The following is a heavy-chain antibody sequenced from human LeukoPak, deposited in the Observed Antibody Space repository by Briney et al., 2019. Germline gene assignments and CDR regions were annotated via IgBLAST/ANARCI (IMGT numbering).Heavy chain of an antibody. CDR2: ISGSGGST. J-gene: IGHJ6*03. CDR3: ASGSGSYRTPYYYMDV. Sequence: GGSLRLSCAASGFIFSSYAMSWVRQAPGKGLEWVSTISGSGGSTYYADSVKGRFTISRDNSKNTLYLQMNSLRAEDTAVYYCASGSGSYRTPYYYMDVWGTGTTVTVSS. V-gene: IGHV3-23*01. D-gene: IGHD3-10*01. CDR1: GFIFSSYA.